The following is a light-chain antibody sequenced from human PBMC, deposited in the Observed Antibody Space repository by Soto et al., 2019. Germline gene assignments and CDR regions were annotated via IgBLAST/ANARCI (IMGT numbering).Light chain of an antibody. Sequence: ALAQPPSASGSLGQSVTISCTGTSSDIGRYEFVSWYQHHPGKAPKLIISEVTERPSGVPDRFSGSKSGNTASLTVSGLQADDEADYFCCSYAGTKYYVFGTGTKVTVL. CDR3: CSYAGTKYYV. CDR1: SSDIGRYEF. J-gene: IGLJ1*01. V-gene: IGLV2-8*01. CDR2: EVT.